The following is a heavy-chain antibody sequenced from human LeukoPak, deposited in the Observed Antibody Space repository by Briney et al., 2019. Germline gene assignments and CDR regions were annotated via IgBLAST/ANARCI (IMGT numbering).Heavy chain of an antibody. J-gene: IGHJ6*03. CDR2: ISAYNGNR. CDR3: ARTEDTAMASRYYYYYMDV. V-gene: IGHV1-18*01. CDR1: GYIFTSYG. Sequence: ASVKVSCKASGYIFTSYGISWVRQAPGQGLEWMGWISAYNGNRNYAQKVQGRVTMTTDTSTSTAYMELRSLRSDDTAAYYCARTEDTAMASRYYYYYMDVWGKGTTVTVSS. D-gene: IGHD5-18*01.